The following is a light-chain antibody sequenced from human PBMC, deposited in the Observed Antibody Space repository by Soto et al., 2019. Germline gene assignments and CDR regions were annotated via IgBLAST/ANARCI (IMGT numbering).Light chain of an antibody. V-gene: IGKV1-39*01. J-gene: IGKJ1*01. CDR1: QSISSY. CDR2: AAS. CDR3: QQYNNWPPWP. Sequence: DIQMTQSPSSLSASVGDRVTITCRASQSISSYLNWYQQKPGKAPKLLIYAASSLQSGVPSRFSGSGSGTEFTLTISSLQSEDFAVYHCQQYNNWPPWPFGQGTKVDIK.